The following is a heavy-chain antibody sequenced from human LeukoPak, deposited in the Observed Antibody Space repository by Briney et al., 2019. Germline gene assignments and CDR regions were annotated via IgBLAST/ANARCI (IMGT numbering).Heavy chain of an antibody. J-gene: IGHJ4*02. CDR3: ARVTDIVVVPALDY. Sequence: ASVKVSCKGSGYTFTSYGISWVRQAPGQGLEWMGWISAYNGNTNYAQRLQGRVTMTTDTSTSTAYMELRSLRSDDTAVYYCARVTDIVVVPALDYWGQGTLVTVSS. D-gene: IGHD2-2*01. CDR1: GYTFTSYG. V-gene: IGHV1-18*01. CDR2: ISAYNGNT.